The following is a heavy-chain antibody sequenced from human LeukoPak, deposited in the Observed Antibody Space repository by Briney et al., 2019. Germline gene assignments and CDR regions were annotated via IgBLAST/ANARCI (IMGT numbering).Heavy chain of an antibody. J-gene: IGHJ4*02. CDR1: GGAISSGDYY. Sequence: PSETLSLTRTVSGGAISSGDYYWRWLRQPPGKGLEWIGYIYYSGSTYYNPSLKSRVTISVDTSKNQFSLKLSSLTAADTAVYYCAREETVTRELDYWGQGTLVTVSS. CDR2: IYYSGST. CDR3: AREETVTRELDY. D-gene: IGHD4-17*01. V-gene: IGHV4-30-4*01.